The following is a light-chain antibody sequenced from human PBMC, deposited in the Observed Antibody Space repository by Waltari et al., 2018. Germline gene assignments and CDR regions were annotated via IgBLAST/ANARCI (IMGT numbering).Light chain of an antibody. CDR3: LQHGSSPYT. Sequence: IVLTQSPGTLSLSPGERATLSCRASQSVSTDLAWYQQKPGQAPRLLVYGASRWATGTPDRFSGTGSGTDFTLTISRLEPEDFAVYYCLQHGSSPYTFGQGTKLEIK. V-gene: IGKV3-20*01. CDR1: QSVSTD. CDR2: GAS. J-gene: IGKJ2*01.